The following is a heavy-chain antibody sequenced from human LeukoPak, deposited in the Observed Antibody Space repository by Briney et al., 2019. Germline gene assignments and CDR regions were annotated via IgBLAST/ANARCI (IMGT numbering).Heavy chain of an antibody. D-gene: IGHD1-14*01. V-gene: IGHV4-39*07. J-gene: IGHJ4*02. Sequence: PSETLSLTCTVPGGAISSSSYYWGWIRQPPGKGLEWIESIYYSGSTYYNPSLKSQVTISVDTSKNQFSLKLSSVTAADTAVYYFAETASCGYFDFWGEGTVVTLS. CDR1: GGAISSSSYY. CDR2: IYYSGST. CDR3: AETASCGYFDF.